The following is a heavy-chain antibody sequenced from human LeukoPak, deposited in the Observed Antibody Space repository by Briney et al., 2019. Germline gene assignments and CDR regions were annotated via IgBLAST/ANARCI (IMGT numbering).Heavy chain of an antibody. D-gene: IGHD6-13*01. CDR1: GFTFSSYG. CDR3: AKGGGTGRKIAAAVNWFDP. Sequence: PGGSLRLSCAASGFTFSSYGMSWVRQAPGKGLEWVSAISGSGGSTYYADSVKGRFTISRDNSKNTLYLQMNSLRAEDTAVYYCAKGGGTGRKIAAAVNWFDPWGQGTLVTVSS. CDR2: ISGSGGST. J-gene: IGHJ5*02. V-gene: IGHV3-23*01.